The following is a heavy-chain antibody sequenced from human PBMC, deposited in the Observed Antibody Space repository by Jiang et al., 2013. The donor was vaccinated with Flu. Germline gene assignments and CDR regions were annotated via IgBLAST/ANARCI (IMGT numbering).Heavy chain of an antibody. V-gene: IGHV3-23*01. D-gene: IGHD3-22*01. Sequence: GLMFSSFAMSWVRQAPGKGLEWVSAISDGGGSTYYADSVRGRFIISRDNSKNTLSLQMNSLRAEDTALYYCAKNIEGDQCYYDNSGHLRPFDNWGQGTLVTVSS. CDR2: ISDGGGST. CDR3: AKNIEGDQCYYDNSGHLRPFDN. J-gene: IGHJ4*02. CDR1: GLMFSSFA.